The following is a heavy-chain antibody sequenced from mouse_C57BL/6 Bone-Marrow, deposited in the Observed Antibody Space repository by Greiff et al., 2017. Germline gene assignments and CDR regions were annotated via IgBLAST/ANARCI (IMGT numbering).Heavy chain of an antibody. CDR2: IDPSDSYT. V-gene: IGHV1-69*01. CDR1: GYTFTSYW. CDR3: AREEDYAFFDY. Sequence: QVQLQQPGAELVMPGASVKLSCKASGYTFTSYWMHWVKQRPGQGLEWIGEIDPSDSYTNYNQKFKGKSTLTVDKSSSTACMQLSDLTSEDSAVYYCAREEDYAFFDYWGQGTTLTVSS. D-gene: IGHD2-4*01. J-gene: IGHJ2*01.